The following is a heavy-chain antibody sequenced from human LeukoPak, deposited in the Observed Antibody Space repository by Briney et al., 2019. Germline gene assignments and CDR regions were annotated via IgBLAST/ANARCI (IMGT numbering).Heavy chain of an antibody. CDR1: GGSFSGYY. J-gene: IGHJ3*02. CDR2: INHSGST. D-gene: IGHD3-16*01. V-gene: IGHV4-34*01. CDR3: ARHWGSRLGFAPHGRKFDI. Sequence: PSETLSLTCAVYGGSFSGYYWSWIRQPPGKGLEGIGEINHSGSTNYNPSLKSRVTISVDTSKNQFSLKLSSVTAADTAVYYCARHWGSRLGFAPHGRKFDIWGQGTMVTVSS.